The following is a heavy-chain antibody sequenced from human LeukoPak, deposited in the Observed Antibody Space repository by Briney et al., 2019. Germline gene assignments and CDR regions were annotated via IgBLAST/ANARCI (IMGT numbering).Heavy chain of an antibody. J-gene: IGHJ4*02. Sequence: ASVKVSCKASGYTFSNNGISWVRQAPGQGLEWMGWISVYNSNTNSAQNLQGRVTMTTDTFTSTAYMELRSLRSDGTAVYYCARMGCSSASCYTLDYWGQGTLVTVSS. V-gene: IGHV1-18*01. CDR2: ISVYNSNT. CDR3: ARMGCSSASCYTLDY. D-gene: IGHD2-2*02. CDR1: GYTFSNNG.